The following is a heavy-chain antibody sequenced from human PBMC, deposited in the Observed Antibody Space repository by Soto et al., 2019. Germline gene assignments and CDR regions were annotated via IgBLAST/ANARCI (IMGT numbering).Heavy chain of an antibody. CDR1: GYTFTGYY. V-gene: IGHV1-2*02. Sequence: ASVKVSCKASGYTFTGYYMHWVRQAPGQGLEWMGWINPNSGGTNYAQKFQGRVTMTRDTSISTAYMELSRLRSDDTAVYYCARADRLVGATESYYWGQGTLVTVSS. D-gene: IGHD1-26*01. CDR3: ARADRLVGATESYY. J-gene: IGHJ4*02. CDR2: INPNSGGT.